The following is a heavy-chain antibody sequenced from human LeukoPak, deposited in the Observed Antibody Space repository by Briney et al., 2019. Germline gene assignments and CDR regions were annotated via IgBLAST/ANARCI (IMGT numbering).Heavy chain of an antibody. D-gene: IGHD3-3*01. CDR1: GYTFRDFG. V-gene: IGHV1-18*01. Sequence: ASVKVSCKASGYTFRDFGISWVRQAPGQGLEWMGWITTYNGNTNCIQKLQGRVTMTTDTSTSTAYMELRSLRSDDTAVYYCARGPYYDSWSGAGYWGQGTLVTVSS. CDR3: ARGPYYDSWSGAGY. J-gene: IGHJ4*02. CDR2: ITTYNGNT.